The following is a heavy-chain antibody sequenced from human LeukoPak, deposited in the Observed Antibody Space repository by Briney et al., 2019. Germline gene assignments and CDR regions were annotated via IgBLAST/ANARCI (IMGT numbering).Heavy chain of an antibody. D-gene: IGHD3-9*01. Sequence: SETLSLTCTVSGGSISSYYWSWIRQPPGEGLEWIGYISYSGSTNYNPSLKSRVTMSIDTSKNQFSLKLRSVTAADTAIYYCARQGYDILTGYIDAFDIWGQGTMVTVSS. J-gene: IGHJ3*02. CDR1: GGSISSYY. V-gene: IGHV4-59*08. CDR3: ARQGYDILTGYIDAFDI. CDR2: ISYSGST.